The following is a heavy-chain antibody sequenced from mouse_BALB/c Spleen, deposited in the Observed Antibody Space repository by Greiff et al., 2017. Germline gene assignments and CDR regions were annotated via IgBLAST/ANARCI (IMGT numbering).Heavy chain of an antibody. V-gene: IGHV1-7*01. CDR2: INPSTGYT. Sequence: QVHVKQSGAELAKPGASVKMSCKASGYTFTSYWMHWVKQRPGQGLEWIGYINPSTGYTEYNQKFKDKATLTADKSSSTAYMQLSSLTSEDSAVYYCARIYDGYPFAYWGQGTLVTVSA. CDR3: ARIYDGYPFAY. D-gene: IGHD2-3*01. CDR1: GYTFTSYW. J-gene: IGHJ3*01.